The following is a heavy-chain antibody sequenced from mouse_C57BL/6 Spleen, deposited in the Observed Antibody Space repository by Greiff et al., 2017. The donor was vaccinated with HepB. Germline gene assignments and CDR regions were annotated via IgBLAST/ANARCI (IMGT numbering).Heavy chain of an antibody. J-gene: IGHJ2*01. D-gene: IGHD2-10*01. CDR1: GYAFSSSW. V-gene: IGHV1-82*01. Sequence: VKLMESGPELVKPGASVKISCKASGYAFSSSWMNWVKQRPGKGLEWIGRIYPGDGDTNYNGKFKGKATLTADKSSSTAYMQLSSLTSEDSAVYFCASPTGYWGQGTTLTVSS. CDR3: ASPTGY. CDR2: IYPGDGDT.